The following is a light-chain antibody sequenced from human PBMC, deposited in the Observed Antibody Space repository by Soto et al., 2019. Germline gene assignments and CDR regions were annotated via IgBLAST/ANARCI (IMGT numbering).Light chain of an antibody. V-gene: IGKV3-15*01. CDR3: QQYNNWPYT. Sequence: EKVMTQSPATLSVSPGEGATLSCRASQSVSSNVAWYQQKPGQAPRLLIYGASTRATGIPGRFSGSGSGTELTLTISSLQSEDFPVYYCQQYNNWPYTFGQGTKLEIK. CDR1: QSVSSN. J-gene: IGKJ2*01. CDR2: GAS.